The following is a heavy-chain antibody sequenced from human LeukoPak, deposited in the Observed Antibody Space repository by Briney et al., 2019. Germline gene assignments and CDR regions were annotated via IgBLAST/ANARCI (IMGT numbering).Heavy chain of an antibody. J-gene: IGHJ3*02. Sequence: PSETLSLTCTVSGGSISSGGYYWSWIRQHPGKGLEWIGYIYYSGSTYYNPSLKSRVTISVDTSKNQFSLKLSSVTAADTAVYYCARDERSGYVLDAFDIWGQGTMVTVSS. CDR3: ARDERSGYVLDAFDI. V-gene: IGHV4-31*03. CDR1: GGSISSGGYY. CDR2: IYYSGST. D-gene: IGHD5-12*01.